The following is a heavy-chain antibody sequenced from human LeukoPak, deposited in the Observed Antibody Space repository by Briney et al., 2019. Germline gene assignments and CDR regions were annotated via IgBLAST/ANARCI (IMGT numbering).Heavy chain of an antibody. V-gene: IGHV4-59*01. J-gene: IGHJ4*02. CDR1: GDSISSYY. CDR2: IYYSGST. CDR3: ARYNYYDSTFDY. D-gene: IGHD3-22*01. Sequence: PSETLSLTCTASGDSISSYYWSWLRQPPGKGLEWIGYIYYSGSTNYNPSLKSRVTISVDTSKNQFSLKLNSVTAADTAVYYCARYNYYDSTFDYWGQGTLVTVSS.